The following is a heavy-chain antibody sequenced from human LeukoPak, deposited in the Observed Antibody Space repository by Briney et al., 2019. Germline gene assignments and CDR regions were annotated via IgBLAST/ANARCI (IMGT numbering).Heavy chain of an antibody. J-gene: IGHJ4*02. V-gene: IGHV4-39*01. D-gene: IGHD3-10*01. Sequence: SETLSLTCTVSGVSISSSYSYWGWIRQPPGKGLEWIGSIYYSGSTYYNPSLKSRVTISVDTSKNQFSLKLSSVTAADTAVYYCASTMVRGATFDYWGQGTLVTVSS. CDR2: IYYSGST. CDR1: GVSISSSYSY. CDR3: ASTMVRGATFDY.